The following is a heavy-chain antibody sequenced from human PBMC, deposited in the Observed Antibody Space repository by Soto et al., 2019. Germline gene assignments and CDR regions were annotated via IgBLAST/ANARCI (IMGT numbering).Heavy chain of an antibody. D-gene: IGHD2-8*01. CDR2: LKRDGRER. V-gene: IGHV3-7*03. J-gene: IGHJ4*02. CDR1: GFTFGDYW. Sequence: DVQLVESGGALVQPGGSLRLSCAASGFTFGDYWMTWVRQAPGKGLEWEANLKRDGRERYYVDSVKGRFSVSRDNAKNSLYLQMNNLRPEDTAVYYCARDVYEILGRVVRRLDSWCQGTLVTVSS. CDR3: ARDVYEILGRVVRRLDS.